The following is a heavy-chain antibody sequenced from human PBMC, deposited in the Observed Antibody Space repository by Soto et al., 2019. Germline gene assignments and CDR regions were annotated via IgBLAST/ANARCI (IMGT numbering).Heavy chain of an antibody. V-gene: IGHV2-5*02. Sequence: QITLKESGPTLVKPTQTLTLTCTFSGFSLSTSGVGVGWIRQPPGKALEWLALIYWDDDTRYSPSLKSRLTITKDTSKNQVVLTMTNMDPVDTATYYCAHVRVTTVTPNWFDPWGQGTLVTVSS. D-gene: IGHD4-17*01. CDR3: AHVRVTTVTPNWFDP. CDR1: GFSLSTSGVG. CDR2: IYWDDDT. J-gene: IGHJ5*02.